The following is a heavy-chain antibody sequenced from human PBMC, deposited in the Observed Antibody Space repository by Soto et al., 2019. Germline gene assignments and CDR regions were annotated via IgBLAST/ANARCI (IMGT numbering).Heavy chain of an antibody. J-gene: IGHJ4*02. D-gene: IGHD2-2*02. Sequence: SETLSLTCSVSGCSINSGGYSWSWMRQPPGKGLEWIGYIYQSGSTYYNPSLKSRVTISVDTSKNQFSLRLSSVTAADTAVYYCARGNPDIVVVPTAVPVYFDYWGQGTLVTVSS. CDR2: IYQSGST. CDR1: GCSINSGGYS. V-gene: IGHV4-30-2*01. CDR3: ARGNPDIVVVPTAVPVYFDY.